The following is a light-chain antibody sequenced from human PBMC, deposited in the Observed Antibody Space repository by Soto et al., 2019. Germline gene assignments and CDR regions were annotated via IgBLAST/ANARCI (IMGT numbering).Light chain of an antibody. J-gene: IGKJ3*01. CDR2: AAS. CDR3: QQSYSTPRFT. CDR1: QSISSY. V-gene: IGKV1-39*01. Sequence: IQITQSPSSLSASVGDRVTITCRASQSISSYLNWYQQKPGKAPKLLIYAASSLQSGVPSRFSGSGSGTDFTLTISSLQPEDFATYYCQQSYSTPRFTFGPGTKVDIK.